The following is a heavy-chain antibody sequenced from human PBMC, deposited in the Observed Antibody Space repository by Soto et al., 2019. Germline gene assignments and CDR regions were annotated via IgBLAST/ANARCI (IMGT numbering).Heavy chain of an antibody. J-gene: IGHJ4*02. CDR2: INHSGST. D-gene: IGHD2-8*02. Sequence: SETLPLTCAVYGGSFSGYCWTWIRQPPGTGLEWIGEINHSGSTNYNPSLKSRVTISVDTSKNQFSLKLTSVTAADTAVYYCARDKITGLFDYWGQATLVTVSS. V-gene: IGHV4-34*01. CDR3: ARDKITGLFDY. CDR1: GGSFSGYC.